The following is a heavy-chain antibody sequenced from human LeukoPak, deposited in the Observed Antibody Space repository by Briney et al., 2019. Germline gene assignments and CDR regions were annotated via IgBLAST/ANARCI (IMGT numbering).Heavy chain of an antibody. V-gene: IGHV1-2*02. CDR2: INPNSGGT. J-gene: IGHJ5*02. Sequence: GASVKVSCKASGYTFTGYYMHWVRQAPGQGLEGLGWINPNSGGTNYAQKFQGRVTMTRDTSISTAYMELSRLRSDDTAVYYCARERGPDIVATIGDNWFDPWGQGTLVTVSS. CDR1: GYTFTGYY. D-gene: IGHD5-12*01. CDR3: ARERGPDIVATIGDNWFDP.